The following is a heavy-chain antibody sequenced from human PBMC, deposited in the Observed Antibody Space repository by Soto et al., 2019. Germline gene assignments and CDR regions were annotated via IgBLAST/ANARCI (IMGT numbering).Heavy chain of an antibody. CDR3: ARDTAYGMDV. J-gene: IGHJ6*02. Sequence: GGSLRLSCAASGFTFSRYWMHWVRQAPGKGLVWVSRINGDGSSTNYADSVRGRFAISRDNAKNTLYLQMNSLRAEDTAVYYCARDTAYGMDVWGQGTTVTVSS. CDR2: INGDGSST. V-gene: IGHV3-74*01. CDR1: GFTFSRYW.